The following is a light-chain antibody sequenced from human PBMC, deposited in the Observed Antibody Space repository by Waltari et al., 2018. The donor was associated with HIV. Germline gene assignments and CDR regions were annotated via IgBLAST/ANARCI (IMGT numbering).Light chain of an antibody. CDR2: QTN. Sequence: QSVLTQPPSASGTPGQRVTISCSGGRTNLGSNFVYWYHQLPGTAPKLLISQTNQRPSGVPDRFAGSKSGSSASLTISGLRSEDEAVDYCASWYDILSSGIFGGGTKVTVL. J-gene: IGLJ2*01. CDR1: RTNLGSNF. CDR3: ASWYDILSSGI. V-gene: IGLV1-47*01.